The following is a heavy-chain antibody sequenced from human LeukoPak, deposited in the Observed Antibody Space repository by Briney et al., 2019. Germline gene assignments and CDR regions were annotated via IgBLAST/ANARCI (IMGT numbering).Heavy chain of an antibody. J-gene: IGHJ4*02. CDR2: ISENSGDT. Sequence: PGGSLRLSCAASGFIFSTYEMNWVRQPPGKGLEWLSYISENSGDTNYADSVKGRFTVSRDNAKNSLYLQMNSLRVEDTAVYYCARDPGTVRIWGQGTLVTVSS. CDR3: ARDPGTVRI. CDR1: GFIFSTYE. V-gene: IGHV3-48*03. D-gene: IGHD1-7*01.